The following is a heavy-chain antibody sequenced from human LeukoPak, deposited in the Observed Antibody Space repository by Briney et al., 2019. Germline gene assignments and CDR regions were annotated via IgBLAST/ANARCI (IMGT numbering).Heavy chain of an antibody. J-gene: IGHJ4*02. Sequence: GGSLRLSCLGSGFAFSGFAMGWVRQAPGKGLEWVSSVSGRGDSTYYADSVEGRFTVSGDNSKNTVYLQMNSLRAEDTALYYCARGRGGDYVPSRFDYWGQGTLVTVSS. CDR2: VSGRGDST. V-gene: IGHV3-23*01. CDR3: ARGRGGDYVPSRFDY. CDR1: GFAFSGFA. D-gene: IGHD4-17*01.